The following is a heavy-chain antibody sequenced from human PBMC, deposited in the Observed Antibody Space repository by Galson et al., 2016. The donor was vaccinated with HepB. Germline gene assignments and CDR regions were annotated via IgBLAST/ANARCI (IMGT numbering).Heavy chain of an antibody. D-gene: IGHD5-24*01. CDR1: GFTFRSYP. CDR2: ISSSSTYI. Sequence: SLRLSCAASGFTFRSYPMHWVRQAPGKGLEWVSSISSSSTYIYYADSVKGRFTISRDNAKNSLYLQMSSLRAEDTAVYYCAREGLGGGYNSLNYYSYYMDVWGKGTTVTVSS. CDR3: AREGLGGGYNSLNYYSYYMDV. J-gene: IGHJ6*03. V-gene: IGHV3-21*01.